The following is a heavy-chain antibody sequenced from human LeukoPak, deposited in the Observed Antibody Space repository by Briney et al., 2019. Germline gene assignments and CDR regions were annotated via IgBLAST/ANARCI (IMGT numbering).Heavy chain of an antibody. D-gene: IGHD1-26*01. J-gene: IGHJ3*02. CDR2: IYYSGST. V-gene: IGHV4-39*01. CDR3: ATPYSGGYQGLDI. Sequence: SETLSLTCTVSGGSISSNKYYWGWIRQPPGKGLEWIGSIYYSGSTYYNPTLKSRVTIFVDTSKNQFSLKLSSVTAADTAVYYCATPYSGGYQGLDIWGQGTMITVSS. CDR1: GGSISSNKYY.